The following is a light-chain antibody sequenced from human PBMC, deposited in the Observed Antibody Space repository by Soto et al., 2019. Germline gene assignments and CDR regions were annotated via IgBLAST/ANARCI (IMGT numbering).Light chain of an antibody. J-gene: IGKJ1*01. CDR1: QSISIW. V-gene: IGKV1-5*03. CDR2: KAS. Sequence: DIQMTQSPSTLSASVGDRVTITCRASQSISIWLAWYQQKVGKAPKLLIYKASNVESGVPSRFSGSGSGTVFTLASRSLQPDDFATYYCQQYDSDRTFGQGTKVEIK. CDR3: QQYDSDRT.